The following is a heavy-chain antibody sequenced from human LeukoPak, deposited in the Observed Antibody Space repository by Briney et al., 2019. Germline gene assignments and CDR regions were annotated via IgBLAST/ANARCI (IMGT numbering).Heavy chain of an antibody. CDR2: IKQDGSEK. CDR3: VRGSLASGVVVYYYYYLDV. CDR1: GFTFSSYW. J-gene: IGHJ6*03. V-gene: IGHV3-7*01. D-gene: IGHD3-3*01. Sequence: GGSLRLSCAASGFTFSSYWMSWVRQAPGKGLEWVANIKQDGSEKYYVDSVKGRFTISRDNAKNSLYLQMNSLRAEDTAVYYYVRGSLASGVVVYYYYYLDVWGKGTTVTVSS.